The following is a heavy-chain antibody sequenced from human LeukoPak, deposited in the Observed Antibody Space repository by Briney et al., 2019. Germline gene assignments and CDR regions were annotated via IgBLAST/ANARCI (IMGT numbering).Heavy chain of an antibody. CDR1: GFTFSSYG. V-gene: IGHV3-33*01. D-gene: IGHD6-13*01. CDR2: KWYDGSNK. CDR3: ARGAGPDAFDI. Sequence: GRSLRLSCAASGFTFSSYGMHWVRQAPGEGLEWVAVKWYDGSNKYYADSVKGRFTISRDNSKNTLYLQMNSLRAEDTAVYYCARGAGPDAFDIWGQGTMVTVSS. J-gene: IGHJ3*02.